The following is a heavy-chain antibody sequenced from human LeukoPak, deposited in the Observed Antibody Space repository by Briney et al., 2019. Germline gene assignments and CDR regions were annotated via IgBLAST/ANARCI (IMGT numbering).Heavy chain of an antibody. D-gene: IGHD4-23*01. J-gene: IGHJ4*02. CDR2: MSYDGSNK. V-gene: IGHV3-30*18. CDR3: AKGNYGGNSRIPLSDY. CDR1: GFTFSSYG. Sequence: GRSLRLSCAASGFTFSSYGMHWVRQAPGKGLEWVAVMSYDGSNKYYADSVKGRFTISRDNSKNTLYLQMNSLRAEDTAVCYCAKGNYGGNSRIPLSDYWGQGTLVTVSS.